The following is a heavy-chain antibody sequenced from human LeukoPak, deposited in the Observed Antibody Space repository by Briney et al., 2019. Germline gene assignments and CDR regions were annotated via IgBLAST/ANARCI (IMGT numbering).Heavy chain of an antibody. CDR1: GYTFTGHY. CDR3: ARVRGGDSQQYSYYYYYYMDV. J-gene: IGHJ6*03. V-gene: IGHV1-2*02. CDR2: INPNSGGT. D-gene: IGHD4-17*01. Sequence: GASVKVSCKASGYTFTGHYMHWVRQAPEQGLEWMGWINPNSGGTNYAQKFQGRVTMTRDTSISTAYMELSRLRSDDTAVYYCARVRGGDSQQYSYYYYYYMDVWGKGTTVTVSS.